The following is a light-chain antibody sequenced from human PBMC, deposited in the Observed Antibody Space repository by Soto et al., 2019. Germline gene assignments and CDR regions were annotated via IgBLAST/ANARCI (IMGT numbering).Light chain of an antibody. V-gene: IGKV3-15*01. CDR3: QQYNNWPKT. CDR1: QSVSSGY. J-gene: IGKJ1*01. CDR2: GAS. Sequence: EIVLTQSPGTLSLSPGERATLSCRASQSVSSGYLAWYQQKAGQAPRLLIYGASTRATGIPARFSGSGSGTEFTLTISSLQSEDFTVYYCQQYNNWPKTFGQGTKVDIK.